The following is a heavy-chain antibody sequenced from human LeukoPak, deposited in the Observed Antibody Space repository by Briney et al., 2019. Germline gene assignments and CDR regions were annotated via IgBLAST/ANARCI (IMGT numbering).Heavy chain of an antibody. CDR1: GFTFSNYD. D-gene: IGHD7-27*01. CDR3: ARAWGSLDY. CDR2: ISSSGTAI. J-gene: IGHJ4*02. Sequence: GSLRLSCVVSGFTFSNYDMNWVRRAPGKGLEWISYISSSGTAIYYADSVRGRFTISRDNTRNSLFLQMNSLRAEDTAVYYCARAWGSLDYWGQGTLVTVSS. V-gene: IGHV3-48*03.